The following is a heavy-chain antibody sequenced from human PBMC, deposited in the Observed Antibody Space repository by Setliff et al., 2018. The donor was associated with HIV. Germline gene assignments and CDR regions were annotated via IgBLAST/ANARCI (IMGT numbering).Heavy chain of an antibody. V-gene: IGHV4-59*01. D-gene: IGHD3-10*01. CDR1: GGSISTYY. CDR2: IYYSGST. J-gene: IGHJ6*02. CDR3: ARDRGRGSGSPTRKFYYYGMDV. Sequence: SETLSLTCTVSGGSISTYYWSWIRQPPGKGLEWIGYIYYSGSTNYNPSLESRVTISVDTSKNKFSVTLRSVTTADTAVYYCARDRGRGSGSPTRKFYYYGMDVWGQGTTVTVSS.